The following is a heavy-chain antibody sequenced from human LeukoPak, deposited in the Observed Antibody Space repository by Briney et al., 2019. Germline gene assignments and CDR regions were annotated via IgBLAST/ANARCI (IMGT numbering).Heavy chain of an antibody. CDR2: ISGSGGST. CDR1: GFTFSGYA. V-gene: IGHV3-23*01. CDR3: AKVPRVTMRVGVIPRYCVY. D-gene: IGHD3-22*01. Sequence: GGSLRLSCAASGFTFSGYAMSWVRQAPGQGLEWVSAISGSGGSTYYADSVTARFTISRDNSSNTMYLHMNSLRAEDTAVYYCAKVPRVTMRVGVIPRYCVYWRQGTLVTVSS. J-gene: IGHJ4*02.